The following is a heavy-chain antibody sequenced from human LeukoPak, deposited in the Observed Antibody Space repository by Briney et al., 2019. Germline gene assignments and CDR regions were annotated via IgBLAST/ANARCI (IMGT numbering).Heavy chain of an antibody. CDR3: ARDRPLGFGES. CDR1: GSTFSSYE. J-gene: IGHJ4*02. V-gene: IGHV3-48*03. D-gene: IGHD3-10*01. Sequence: GGSLRLSCAASGSTFSSYEMNWVRQAPGKGLEWVSYISSSGSTIYYADSVKGRFTISRDNAKNSLYLQMNSLRAEDTAVYYCARDRPLGFGESGGQGTLVTVSS. CDR2: ISSSGSTI.